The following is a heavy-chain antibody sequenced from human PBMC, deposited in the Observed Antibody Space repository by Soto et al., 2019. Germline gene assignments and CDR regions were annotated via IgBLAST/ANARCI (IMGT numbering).Heavy chain of an antibody. V-gene: IGHV4-30-4*01. Sequence: QVQLQESGPGLVKPSQTLSLTCTVSGGSISSGDYYWSWIRQPPGKGLEWIGYIYYSGSTYYNPSLKSRVTISEDTSKNQFSLKLSSVTAADTAVYYCARERGAGAAADGFDPWGQGTLVTVSS. D-gene: IGHD6-13*01. CDR1: GGSISSGDYY. CDR2: IYYSGST. CDR3: ARERGAGAAADGFDP. J-gene: IGHJ5*02.